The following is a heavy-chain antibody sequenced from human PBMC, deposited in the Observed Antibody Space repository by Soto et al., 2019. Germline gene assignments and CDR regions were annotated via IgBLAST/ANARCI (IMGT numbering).Heavy chain of an antibody. V-gene: IGHV3-9*01. J-gene: IGHJ6*03. D-gene: IGHD6-13*01. CDR2: ISWNSGSI. CDR3: ARGGSSSWYNNYLDV. CDR1: EFTFDNYA. Sequence: EVQLVESGGGLVQPGRSLRLSCAASEFTFDNYAMHWVRQAPGKGLEWVSGISWNSGSIGYADSVRGRFTISRDNAKNSLYRQMNSLRAEDTALYSCARGGSSSWYNNYLDVWGKGTTVTVSS.